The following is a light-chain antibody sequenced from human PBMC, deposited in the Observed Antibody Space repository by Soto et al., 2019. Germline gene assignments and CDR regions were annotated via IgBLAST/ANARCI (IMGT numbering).Light chain of an antibody. CDR2: AAS. CDR3: QKYNSAPFT. V-gene: IGKV1-27*01. Sequence: DIQMTQSPSSLPAPVGDRIAITCRASQGISNYLAWYQQKPGKVPKLLIYAASTLQSGVPSRSGTDFTLTISSLQPEDVPTYDCQKYNSAPFTFGPGTKVDIK. J-gene: IGKJ3*01. CDR1: QGISNY.